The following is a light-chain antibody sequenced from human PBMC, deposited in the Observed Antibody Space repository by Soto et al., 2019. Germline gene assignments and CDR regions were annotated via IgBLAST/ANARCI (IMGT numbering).Light chain of an antibody. Sequence: EIVVTQSPATLSVSPGERATLSCRASQSVSSNLAWYQQKPGQAPRLLIYGASTRATGIPARFSGSGSETEFTLTISSLQSEDLAVYYCQQYNNWLPWTFGQGTKVDIK. CDR3: QQYNNWLPWT. CDR2: GAS. CDR1: QSVSSN. V-gene: IGKV3-15*01. J-gene: IGKJ1*01.